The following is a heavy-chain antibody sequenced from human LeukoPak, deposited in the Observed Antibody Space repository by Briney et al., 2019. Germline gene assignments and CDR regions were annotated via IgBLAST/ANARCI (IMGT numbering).Heavy chain of an antibody. Sequence: NPSQTLSLTCTVSGGYISSGGYYWSWIRQHPGKGLEWIGYIYYSGSTYYNPSLKSRVTISVDTSKNQFSLKLSSVTAADTAVYYCARDPGGYEIGNFDYWGQGTLVTVSS. D-gene: IGHD5-12*01. CDR2: IYYSGST. CDR1: GGYISSGGYY. J-gene: IGHJ4*02. CDR3: ARDPGGYEIGNFDY. V-gene: IGHV4-31*03.